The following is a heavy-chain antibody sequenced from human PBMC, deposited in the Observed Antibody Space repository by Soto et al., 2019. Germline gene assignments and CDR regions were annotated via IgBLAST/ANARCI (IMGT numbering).Heavy chain of an antibody. Sequence: ETLSLTCTVSSGSMNSNYWNWIRQPPGKGLEWIGYIYYSGSTNYNPSLKSRVTISVDTSKNQFSLKLSSVTAADTAVYYCARHLPYYDILTGYFEPTVNNWFDPWGQGTLVTVSS. CDR3: ARHLPYYDILTGYFEPTVNNWFDP. D-gene: IGHD3-9*01. CDR1: SGSMNSNY. J-gene: IGHJ5*02. V-gene: IGHV4-59*08. CDR2: IYYSGST.